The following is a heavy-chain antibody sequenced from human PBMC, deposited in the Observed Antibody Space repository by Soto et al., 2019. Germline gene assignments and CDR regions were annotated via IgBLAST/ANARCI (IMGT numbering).Heavy chain of an antibody. Sequence: GESLKISCKGSGYSFTIYWIGWVRQMPGKGLEWMGIIYSGDSDTRYSPSFQGQVTISVDKSTYTAHLQWSSLKASDTAMYYCARLENYYDSGGYFDYWGQGTLVTVSS. CDR3: ARLENYYDSGGYFDY. CDR2: IYSGDSDT. D-gene: IGHD3-22*01. J-gene: IGHJ4*01. CDR1: GYSFTIYW. V-gene: IGHV5-51*01.